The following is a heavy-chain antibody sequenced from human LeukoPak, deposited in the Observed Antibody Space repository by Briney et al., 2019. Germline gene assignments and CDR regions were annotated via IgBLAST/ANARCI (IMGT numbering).Heavy chain of an antibody. D-gene: IGHD5-24*01. CDR2: ISHGGII. Sequence: GGSLRLSCETAGFTFSSYVMHWVRRTPGKGLVWVSRISHGGIISYADSVKGRFTISRDNAKNTLTLQMSSLRVEDTAVYFCARDWVYKIDYWGRGTLVTVSS. J-gene: IGHJ4*02. CDR1: GFTFSSYV. CDR3: ARDWVYKIDY. V-gene: IGHV3-74*01.